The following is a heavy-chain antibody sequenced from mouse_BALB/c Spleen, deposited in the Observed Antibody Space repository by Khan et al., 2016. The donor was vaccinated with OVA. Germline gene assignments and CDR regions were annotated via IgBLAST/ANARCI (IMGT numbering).Heavy chain of an antibody. CDR2: IWGDRNT. CDR3: AKDRGYYAVDY. CDR1: GFSLTSYG. J-gene: IGHJ4*01. Sequence: QVQLKQSGPGLVAPSQSLSITCTVSGFSLTSYGVSWVRQPPGKGLEWLGVIWGDRNTTFHSALISRLTISKDNSKSQVSLKLNSEQTDDKGTYDCAKDRGYYAVDYWGQGTSVTVSA. V-gene: IGHV2-3*01.